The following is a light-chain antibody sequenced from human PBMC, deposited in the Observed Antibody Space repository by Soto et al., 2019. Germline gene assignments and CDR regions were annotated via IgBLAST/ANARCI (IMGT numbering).Light chain of an antibody. CDR1: SSNIGGNS. Sequence: QSVLTQPPSVSAAPGQKVTISCAGSSSNIGGNSVSWYQQLPGTAPKLLIYDDNKRPSGIPGRFSGSKSGTSATLGITGFQTGDEADYYCGSWDSRLSAYVFGTGTKVTVL. CDR2: DDN. CDR3: GSWDSRLSAYV. J-gene: IGLJ1*01. V-gene: IGLV1-51*01.